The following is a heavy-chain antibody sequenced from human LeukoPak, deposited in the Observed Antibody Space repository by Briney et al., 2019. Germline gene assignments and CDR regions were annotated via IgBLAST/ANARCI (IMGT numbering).Heavy chain of an antibody. Sequence: GGSLRLSCAASGFTFSNFAMSWVRQAPGKGLEWVSGMSSSGGSTDYADSVKGRFTISRDNSKNTLYLQMNSLRAEDTAVYYCAKEISSQRITIFGVVDYWGQGTLVTVSS. D-gene: IGHD3-3*01. V-gene: IGHV3-23*01. CDR2: MSSSGGST. CDR3: AKEISSQRITIFGVVDY. CDR1: GFTFSNFA. J-gene: IGHJ4*02.